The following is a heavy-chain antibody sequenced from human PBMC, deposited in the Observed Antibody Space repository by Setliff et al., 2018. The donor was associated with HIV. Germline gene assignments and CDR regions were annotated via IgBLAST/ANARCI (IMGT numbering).Heavy chain of an antibody. J-gene: IGHJ6*03. Sequence: SETLSLTCAVYGGSFSGYYWSWIRQPPGKGLEWIGEINHSGSTNYNPSLKSRVTISVDTSKNQFSLKLSSVTAADTAVYYCARGITMISAGYYYYYMDVWGKGTTGTV. V-gene: IGHV4-34*01. CDR2: INHSGST. D-gene: IGHD3-22*01. CDR1: GGSFSGYY. CDR3: ARGITMISAGYYYYYMDV.